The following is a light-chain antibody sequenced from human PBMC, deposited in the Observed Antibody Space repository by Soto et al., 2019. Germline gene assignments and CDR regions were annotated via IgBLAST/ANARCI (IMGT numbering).Light chain of an antibody. V-gene: IGKV3-20*01. CDR1: QSVSSNN. J-gene: IGKJ4*01. Sequence: EIVLTQSPGTLSLSPGERATLSCRASQSVSSNNLAWYQQRPGQAPRVVIYGASTRATGIPERFSGSGSGTDFTLTISRLEPEDFATYYCQQVNSFPLTFGGGTKVEIK. CDR3: QQVNSFPLT. CDR2: GAS.